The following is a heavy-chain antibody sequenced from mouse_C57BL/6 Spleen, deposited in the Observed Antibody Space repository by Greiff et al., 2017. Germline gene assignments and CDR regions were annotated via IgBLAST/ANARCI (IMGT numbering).Heavy chain of an antibody. CDR1: GYTFTSYW. CDR3: ARAVTTYGY. Sequence: QVQLQQPGAELVKPGASVQLSCKASGYTFTSYWMQWVKQRPGQGLEWIGEIDPSDSYTNYNQKFKGKATLTVDTSSSTAYMQLSSLTSEDSAVYYCARAVTTYGYWGQGTTLTVSS. CDR2: IDPSDSYT. D-gene: IGHD2-2*01. J-gene: IGHJ2*01. V-gene: IGHV1-50*01.